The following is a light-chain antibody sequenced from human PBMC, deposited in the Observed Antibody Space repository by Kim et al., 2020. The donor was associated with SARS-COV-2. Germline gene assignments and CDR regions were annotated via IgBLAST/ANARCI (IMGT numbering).Light chain of an antibody. J-gene: IGKJ3*01. Sequence: EIVLTQSPGTLSLSPGERATLSCRASQSVSSSYLAWYQQKPGQAPRLLIYGASSRATGIPDRFSGSGSGTDFTLTISRLEPVDFAVYYCQQYGSSPLTFGPGTKVVI. V-gene: IGKV3-20*01. CDR1: QSVSSSY. CDR2: GAS. CDR3: QQYGSSPLT.